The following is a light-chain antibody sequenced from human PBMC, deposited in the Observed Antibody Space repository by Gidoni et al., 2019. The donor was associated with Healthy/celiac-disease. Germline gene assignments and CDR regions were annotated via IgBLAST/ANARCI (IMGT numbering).Light chain of an antibody. Sequence: IVMTQSPATLSVSPGERATLSCRASQSVSSNLAWYQQQPGQAPRLLIYGASNRDTGIPARFSGSGSGTEFTITISSLQSEDFAVYYCQQYNNWPRTFGQGTKVEIK. J-gene: IGKJ1*01. CDR2: GAS. V-gene: IGKV3-15*01. CDR1: QSVSSN. CDR3: QQYNNWPRT.